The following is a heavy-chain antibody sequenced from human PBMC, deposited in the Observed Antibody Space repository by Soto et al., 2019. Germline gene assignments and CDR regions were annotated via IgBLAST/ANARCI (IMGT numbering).Heavy chain of an antibody. CDR2: MNPNSGNT. CDR3: ARGRAYSDGYYHGAFDI. J-gene: IGHJ3*02. CDR1: GYTFISYD. V-gene: IGHV1-8*01. Sequence: QVQLVQSGAEVKKPGASVKVSCKASGYTFISYDINWVRQATGQGLEWMGWMNPNSGNTGFAQKFQGRVTMTRNTSVTTAYLELSSLKSEDTAVYYCARGRAYSDGYYHGAFDIWGQGTLVTVSS. D-gene: IGHD2-21*01.